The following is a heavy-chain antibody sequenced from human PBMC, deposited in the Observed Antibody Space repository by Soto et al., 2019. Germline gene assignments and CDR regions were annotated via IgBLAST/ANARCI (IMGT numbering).Heavy chain of an antibody. D-gene: IGHD5-18*01. CDR1: GFTFSSYG. CDR3: ARDTARAMVRIYYGMDV. J-gene: IGHJ6*02. CDR2: IWYDGSNK. V-gene: IGHV3-33*01. Sequence: QVQLVESGGGVVQPGRSLSLSCAASGFTFSSYGMHWVRQAPGQGLEWVAVIWYDGSNKYYADSVKGRFTISRDNSQNTLYLQMKSLSAEDTAVYYCARDTARAMVRIYYGMDVWGQGTTVTVS.